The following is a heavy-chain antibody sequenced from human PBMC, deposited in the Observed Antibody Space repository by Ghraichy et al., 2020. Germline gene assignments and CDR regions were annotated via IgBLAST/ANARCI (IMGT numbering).Heavy chain of an antibody. V-gene: IGHV3-23*01. CDR3: TKDSESNNGIYDPFDIWGDGEHRRVWEWVKRQFTISREESRKTVYLEMSSLRVEDTVIYDCTKESDSNNGIYGPFEI. CDR1: GFTFKNYV. D-gene: IGHD3-16*01. CDR2: IGGGGVDR. Sequence: GGSLRLSCVASGFTFKNYVMAWVRQAPGRGPEWVSSIGGGGVDRLYSDSVKGRFTISRDDSRNTVYLEMSSLRVEDTAIYYCTKDSESNNGIYDPFDIWGDGEHRRVWEWVKRQFTISREESRKTVYLEMSSLRVEDTVIYDCTKESDSNNGIYGPFEIWDQGTVVTGSS. J-gene: IGHJ3*02.